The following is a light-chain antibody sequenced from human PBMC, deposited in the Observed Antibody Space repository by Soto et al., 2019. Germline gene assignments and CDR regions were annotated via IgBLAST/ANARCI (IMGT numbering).Light chain of an antibody. CDR3: CLYVGGRTYV. CDR1: VGL. J-gene: IGLJ1*01. CDR2: GDT. V-gene: IGLV2-23*01. Sequence: PSSVSASPVHAITVSCTAAVGLVSWYQQHPGKVPKLIIYGDTKRPSGVSSRFSGSKSGNTASLTISGLQTEEEADYYCCLYVGGRTYVFGAGTKVTVL.